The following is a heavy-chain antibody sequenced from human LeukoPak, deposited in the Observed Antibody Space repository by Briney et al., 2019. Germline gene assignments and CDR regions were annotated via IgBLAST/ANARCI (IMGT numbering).Heavy chain of an antibody. V-gene: IGHV4-39*07. J-gene: IGHJ2*01. CDR1: GGSISSSSYY. CDR2: IYYSGST. CDR3: ARDPGDGYNYGWYFDL. D-gene: IGHD5-24*01. Sequence: SETLSLTCTVSGGSISSSSYYWGWIRQPPGKGLEWIGSIYYSGSTYYNPSLKSRVTISVDTSKNQFSLKLSSVTAADTAVYYCARDPGDGYNYGWYFDLWGRGTLVTVSS.